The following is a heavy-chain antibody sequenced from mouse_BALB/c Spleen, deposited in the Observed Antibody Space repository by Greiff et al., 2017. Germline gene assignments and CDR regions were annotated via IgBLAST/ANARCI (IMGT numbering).Heavy chain of an antibody. Sequence: QVQLQQSGAELVRPGSSVKISCKASGYAFSSYWMNWVKQRPGQGLEWIGQIYPGDGDTNYNGKFKGKATLTADKSSSTAYMQLSSLTSEDSAVYFCARFPYYRPYYAKDYWGQGTSVTVSS. CDR3: ARFPYYRPYYAKDY. D-gene: IGHD2-14*01. CDR2: IYPGDGDT. V-gene: IGHV1-80*01. CDR1: GYAFSSYW. J-gene: IGHJ4*01.